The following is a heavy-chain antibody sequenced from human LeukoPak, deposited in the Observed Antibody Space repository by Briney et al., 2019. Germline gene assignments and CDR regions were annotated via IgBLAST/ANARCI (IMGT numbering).Heavy chain of an antibody. CDR1: GYTFTSYG. CDR2: INPNSGGT. J-gene: IGHJ6*03. V-gene: IGHV1-2*02. CDR3: ARGAGSYYYYYYMDV. Sequence: ASVKVSCKASGYTFTSYGISWVRQAPGQGLEWMGWINPNSGGTNYAQKFQGRVTMTRDTSISTAYMELSRLRSDDTAVYYCARGAGSYYYYYYMDVWDKGTTVTISS.